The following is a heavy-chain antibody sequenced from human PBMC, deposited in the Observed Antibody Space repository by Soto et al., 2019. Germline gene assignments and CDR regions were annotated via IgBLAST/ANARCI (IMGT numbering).Heavy chain of an antibody. D-gene: IGHD3-22*01. CDR1: GFTFSAYG. CDR2: ISHDGTNK. Sequence: PGGSLRLSCEVSGFTFSAYGMHWVRQAPDKGLEWVAAISHDGTNKNYGDSVKGRFTISRDNSKKTLYLQMNSLRPEDTALYYCAKDEYYYSRSGYYIFDPWGQGTLVTVSS. V-gene: IGHV3-30*18. J-gene: IGHJ5*02. CDR3: AKDEYYYSRSGYYIFDP.